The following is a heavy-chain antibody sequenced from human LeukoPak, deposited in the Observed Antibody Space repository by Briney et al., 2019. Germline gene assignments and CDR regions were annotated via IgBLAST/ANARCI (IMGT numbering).Heavy chain of an antibody. D-gene: IGHD7-27*01. Sequence: GGSLRLSCAASGFTFSSYGMHWVRQAPAKVLEWVAVISYDGSYKYYADSVKGRFTISRDNSKNTLYLQVNSLRAEDTAVYYCASGDFDADYWGQGTLVTVSS. V-gene: IGHV3-30*03. CDR3: ASGDFDADY. CDR1: GFTFSSYG. J-gene: IGHJ4*02. CDR2: ISYDGSYK.